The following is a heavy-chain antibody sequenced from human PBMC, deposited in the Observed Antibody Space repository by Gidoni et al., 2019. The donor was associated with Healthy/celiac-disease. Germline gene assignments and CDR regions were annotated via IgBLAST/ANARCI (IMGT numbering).Heavy chain of an antibody. CDR3: ARDNPGLRRDGYNYSPLTDGYYYYYGMDV. J-gene: IGHJ6*02. D-gene: IGHD5-12*01. CDR2: ISAYNGNT. CDR1: GYTFTSYG. V-gene: IGHV1-18*01. Sequence: QVQLVQSGAEVKKPGASVKVSCKASGYTFTSYGISWVRQAPGQGLEWMGWISAYNGNTNYAQKLQGRVTMTTDTSTSTAYMELRSLRSDDTAVYYCARDNPGLRRDGYNYSPLTDGYYYYYGMDVWGQGTTVTVSS.